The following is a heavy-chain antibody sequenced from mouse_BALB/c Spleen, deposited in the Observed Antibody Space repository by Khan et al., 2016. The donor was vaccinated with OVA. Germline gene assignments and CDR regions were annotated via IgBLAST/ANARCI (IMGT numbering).Heavy chain of an antibody. J-gene: IGHJ3*01. Sequence: EVPLVESGGDLVKPGGSLKLSCAASGFTFSSYGMSWVRQTPDKRLEWVATISSGGDYTYYPDSVKGRFTISRDNAKNTLYLQMSSLKSEDTAMYYCASHLTGSFAYWGQGTLVTVSA. V-gene: IGHV5-6*01. CDR1: GFTFSSYG. CDR3: ASHLTGSFAY. CDR2: ISSGGDYT. D-gene: IGHD4-1*01.